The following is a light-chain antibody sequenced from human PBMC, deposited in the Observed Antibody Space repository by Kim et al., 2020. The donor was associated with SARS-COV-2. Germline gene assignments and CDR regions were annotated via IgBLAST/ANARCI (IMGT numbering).Light chain of an antibody. V-gene: IGKV1-39*01. CDR2: AAS. CDR1: QSISSY. J-gene: IGKJ4*01. CDR3: QQSYSTPHT. Sequence: DIQLTHSPSSLSASVGDRVTITCRASQSISSYLNWYQQKPGKAPKLLIYAASSWQSGVPSRFSGSGSGTDFTLTISSLQPGNFATYYCQQSYSTPHTFGRGTKVDIK.